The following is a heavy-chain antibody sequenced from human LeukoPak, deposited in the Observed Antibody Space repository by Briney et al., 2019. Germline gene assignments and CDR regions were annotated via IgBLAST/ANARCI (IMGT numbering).Heavy chain of an antibody. CDR1: GGSTSSGGYY. J-gene: IGHJ6*03. V-gene: IGHV4-31*03. Sequence: SETLSLTCTVSGGSTSSGGYYWTWIRQHPGRGLEWIGYIYYGGSTYYNPSLKSRVSISGDTSKNQFSLKVSSVTAADTAVYYCARAPKGMTTVRYYYYYYMDVWGRGTTVTVSS. D-gene: IGHD4-11*01. CDR2: IYYGGST. CDR3: ARAPKGMTTVRYYYYYYMDV.